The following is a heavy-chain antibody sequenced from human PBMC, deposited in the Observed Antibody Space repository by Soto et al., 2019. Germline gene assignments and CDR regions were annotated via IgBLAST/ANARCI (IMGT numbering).Heavy chain of an antibody. CDR1: GFTFSSYA. J-gene: IGHJ4*02. D-gene: IGHD4-17*01. CDR2: ISGSGTST. CDR3: AKENTPDYGDYVDY. V-gene: IGHV3-23*01. Sequence: GGSLRLSCAASGFTFSSYAMSWVRQAPGKGLKLISSISGSGTSTYYADSVKGRFTISRDNSKNTMYLQMNSLRAEDTALYFCAKENTPDYGDYVDYWGQGTLVTVSS.